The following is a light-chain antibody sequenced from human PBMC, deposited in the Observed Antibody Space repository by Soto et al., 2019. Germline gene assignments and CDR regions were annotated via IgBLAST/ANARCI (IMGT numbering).Light chain of an antibody. CDR3: QQYWT. J-gene: IGKJ1*01. CDR1: QSVSSY. Sequence: EIVLTHSPATLSLSPGERATLSCRASQSVSSYLAWYQQKPGQAPRLLIYDASNRATGIPARFSGSGSGTDFTLTISRLEPEDFAVYYCQQYWTFGQGTKVDIK. V-gene: IGKV3-11*01. CDR2: DAS.